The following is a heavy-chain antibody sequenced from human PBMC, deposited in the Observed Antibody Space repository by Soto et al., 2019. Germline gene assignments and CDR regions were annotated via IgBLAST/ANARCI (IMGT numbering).Heavy chain of an antibody. CDR3: EKGGRQWLVTSDFNY. V-gene: IGHV3-30*18. J-gene: IGHJ4*02. D-gene: IGHD6-19*01. CDR1: GFTFSDYA. CDR2: VSHDGRNT. Sequence: VQLVESGGGVVQPGRSLRLSCAASGFTFSDYAMHWVRQAPGKGLEWVAVVSHDGRNTHYADSVKGRFTISRDSSKNTASLEMTSRRAEDTAVYYCEKGGRQWLVTSDFNYWGQGALVTVSS.